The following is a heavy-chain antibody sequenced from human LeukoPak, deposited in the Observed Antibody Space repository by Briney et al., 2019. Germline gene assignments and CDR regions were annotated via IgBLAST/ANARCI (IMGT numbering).Heavy chain of an antibody. CDR1: GYTFTSYD. V-gene: IGHV1-8*01. Sequence: GASVKVSCKASGYTFTSYDINWVRQATGQGLEWMGWMNPNSGNTGYAQKFQGRVTMTRNTSITTAYMELSSLRSEDTAVYYCARGSHSPLRYFDWSHINAFDIWGQGTMVTVSS. J-gene: IGHJ3*02. CDR2: MNPNSGNT. CDR3: ARGSHSPLRYFDWSHINAFDI. D-gene: IGHD3-9*01.